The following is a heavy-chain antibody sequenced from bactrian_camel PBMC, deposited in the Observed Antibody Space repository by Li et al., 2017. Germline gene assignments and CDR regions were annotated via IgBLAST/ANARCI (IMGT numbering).Heavy chain of an antibody. J-gene: IGHJ4*01. D-gene: IGHD5*01. V-gene: IGHV3S35*01. CDR2: LSRAGGWT. CDR1: QHTLSTIC. CDR3: AAARTLTDWARRPAH. Sequence: VESGGGSVQAGGSLELSCEVSQHTLSTICMAWFRQAPGKGREGVATLSRAGGWTDYADSVKGRFTITRDNAKDTVFLQMNGLKPEDTAMYYCAAARTLTDWARRPAHWGQGTQVTVS.